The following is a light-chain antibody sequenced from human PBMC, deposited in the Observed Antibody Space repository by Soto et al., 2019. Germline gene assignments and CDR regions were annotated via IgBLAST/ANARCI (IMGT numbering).Light chain of an antibody. CDR3: QQLNSYPLT. CDR1: QAINSY. CDR2: AAS. V-gene: IGKV1-9*01. Sequence: DLQLTQSPSFLSASVGDRVTISCRASQAINSYLAWYQQKPGKAPKLLIYAASTLQTGVPSRFSGSGSGTEFTLTISSLEPEDFATYYCQQLNSYPLTFGGGAVVEI. J-gene: IGKJ4*01.